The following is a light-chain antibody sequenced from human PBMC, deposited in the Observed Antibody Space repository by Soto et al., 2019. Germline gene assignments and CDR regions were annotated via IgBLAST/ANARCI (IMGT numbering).Light chain of an antibody. J-gene: IGKJ4*02. V-gene: IGKV3-20*01. CDR2: DAS. Sequence: PGERATLSCRASQSLVSSPLVWYQQKPGQATKLLIYDASSRAAGIPDRFSGSGSGTDFTLTISRLEPEDFAVYYCQQYGGTPLTFGGGTKVEIK. CDR1: QSLVSSP. CDR3: QQYGGTPLT.